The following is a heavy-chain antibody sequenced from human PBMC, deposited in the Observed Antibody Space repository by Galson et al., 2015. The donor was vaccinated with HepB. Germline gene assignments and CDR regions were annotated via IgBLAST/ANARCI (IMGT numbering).Heavy chain of an antibody. Sequence: SLRLSCAASGFTFSSYAMHWVRQAPGKGLEWVAVISYDGSNKYYADSVKGRFTISRDNSKNTLYLQMNSLRAEDTAVYYCARVGPDYSNYGWFDPWGQGTLVTVSS. J-gene: IGHJ5*02. CDR2: ISYDGSNK. CDR1: GFTFSSYA. D-gene: IGHD4-11*01. CDR3: ARVGPDYSNYGWFDP. V-gene: IGHV3-30-3*01.